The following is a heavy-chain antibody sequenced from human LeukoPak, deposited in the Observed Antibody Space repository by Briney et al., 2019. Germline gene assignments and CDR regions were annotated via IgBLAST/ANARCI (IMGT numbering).Heavy chain of an antibody. CDR2: SGGSP. J-gene: IGHJ4*02. V-gene: IGHV3-23*01. Sequence: SGGSPSLPASVKGPFTISRDNSKNPLYLQMNSLRAEDTAVYYCAKDPPAGYSSGWYVGNDYWGQGTLVTVSS. D-gene: IGHD6-19*01. CDR3: AKDPPAGYSSGWYVGNDY.